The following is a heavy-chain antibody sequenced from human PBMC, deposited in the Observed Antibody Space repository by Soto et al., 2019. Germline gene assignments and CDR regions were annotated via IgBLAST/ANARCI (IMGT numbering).Heavy chain of an antibody. Sequence: GGSLRLSCAASGFTFSGSAMHWVRQASGKGLEWVGRIRSKANSYATAYAASVKGRFTISRDDSKNTAYLQMNSLKTEDTAVYYCTRTAPQNYDYVWGSYLPSPSYGMDVWGQGTTVTVSS. CDR1: GFTFSGSA. CDR2: IRSKANSYAT. J-gene: IGHJ6*02. V-gene: IGHV3-73*01. D-gene: IGHD3-16*02. CDR3: TRTAPQNYDYVWGSYLPSPSYGMDV.